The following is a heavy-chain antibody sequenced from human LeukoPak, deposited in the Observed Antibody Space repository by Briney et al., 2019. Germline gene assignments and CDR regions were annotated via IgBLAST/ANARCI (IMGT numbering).Heavy chain of an antibody. CDR3: ARDGRFGDLNPFDY. Sequence: ASVKVSCKASGGTFCSYAISWVRQAPGQGLEWMGGIIPIFGTANYAQKFQGRVTITADESTSTAYMELSSLRSEDTAVYYCARDGRFGDLNPFDYWGQGTLVTVSS. J-gene: IGHJ4*02. CDR1: GGTFCSYA. D-gene: IGHD3-10*01. V-gene: IGHV1-69*13. CDR2: IIPIFGTA.